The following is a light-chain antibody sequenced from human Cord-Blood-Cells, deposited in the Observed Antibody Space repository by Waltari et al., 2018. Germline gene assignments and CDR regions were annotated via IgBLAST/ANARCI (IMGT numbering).Light chain of an antibody. V-gene: IGLV2-18*02. CDR1: SSDVGSYNR. Sequence: QSALPQPPPVSGSPGQSVTISCTGTSSDVGSYNRVSWYQQPPGTAPKLMIYEVSNRPSGVPARFSGSKSGNTASLTISGLQAEDEADYYCSSYTSSSTFVFGAGTKVTVL. J-gene: IGLJ1*01. CDR3: SSYTSSSTFV. CDR2: EVS.